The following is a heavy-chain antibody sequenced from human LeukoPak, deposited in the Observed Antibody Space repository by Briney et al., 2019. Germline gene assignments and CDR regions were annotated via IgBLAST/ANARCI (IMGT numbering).Heavy chain of an antibody. CDR3: ARDVWNDYGDYGYFDL. CDR2: IYYSGST. CDR1: GGSISSGGYY. Sequence: SETLSLTCTVSGGSISSGGYYWSWIRQHPGKGLEWIEYIYYSGSTYYNPSLKSRVTISVDTSKNQFSLKLSSVTAADTAVYYCARDVWNDYGDYGYFDLWGRGTLVTVSS. V-gene: IGHV4-31*03. J-gene: IGHJ2*01. D-gene: IGHD4-17*01.